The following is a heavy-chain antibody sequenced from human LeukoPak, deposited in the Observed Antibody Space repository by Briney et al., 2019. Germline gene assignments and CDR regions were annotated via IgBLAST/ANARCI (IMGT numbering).Heavy chain of an antibody. CDR3: ARAAYYDILTGHDASDI. J-gene: IGHJ3*02. CDR2: IYTSGST. CDR1: GGSISSYY. D-gene: IGHD3-9*01. V-gene: IGHV4-4*07. Sequence: SETLSLTCTVSGGSISSYYWSWIRQPAGKGLEWIGRIYTSGSTNYNPSLKSRVTMSVDTSKNQFSLKLSSVTAADTAVYYCARAAYYDILTGHDASDIWGQGTMVTVSS.